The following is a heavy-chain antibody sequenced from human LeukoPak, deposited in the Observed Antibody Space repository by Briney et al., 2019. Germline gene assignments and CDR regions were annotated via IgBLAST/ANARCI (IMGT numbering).Heavy chain of an antibody. CDR2: IISDGSDT. Sequence: GGSLRLSCAASGFTFSSYWMHWVRQAPGKGLVWVSRIISDGSDTDYADPVKGRFTISRDNAKNTLYMQMNSLRAEDTAVYYCARVQGFGDYRGFALDIWGQGTMVTVSS. V-gene: IGHV3-74*01. CDR1: GFTFSSYW. CDR3: ARVQGFGDYRGFALDI. D-gene: IGHD4-17*01. J-gene: IGHJ3*02.